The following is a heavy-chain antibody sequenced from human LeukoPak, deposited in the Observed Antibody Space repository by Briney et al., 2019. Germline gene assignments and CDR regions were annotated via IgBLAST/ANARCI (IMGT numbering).Heavy chain of an antibody. Sequence: PGGSLRLSCVASGFTFSSHAMSWVRQAPGKGVEWGSGISVSGGGTYYADSVKGRFTISRDNSKNTLYLQMNSLRAEDTAVYYCAKDPVADYYDSSGPPYYFDYWGQGTLVTVSS. CDR1: GFTFSSHA. CDR2: ISVSGGGT. V-gene: IGHV3-23*01. CDR3: AKDPVADYYDSSGPPYYFDY. D-gene: IGHD3-22*01. J-gene: IGHJ4*02.